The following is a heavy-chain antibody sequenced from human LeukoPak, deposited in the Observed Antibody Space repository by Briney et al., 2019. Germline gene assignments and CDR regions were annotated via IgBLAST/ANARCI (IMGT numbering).Heavy chain of an antibody. J-gene: IGHJ4*02. CDR2: ISAYNGNT. CDR3: ARGELYYDFWSDYCYFDY. Sequence: ASVKVSCKASGYTFTSYGISWVRQAPGQGLEWMGWISAYNGNTNYAQKLQGRVTMTTDTSTSTAYMELRSLRSDDTAVYYCARGELYYDFWSDYCYFDYWGQGTLVTVSS. V-gene: IGHV1-18*01. CDR1: GYTFTSYG. D-gene: IGHD3-3*01.